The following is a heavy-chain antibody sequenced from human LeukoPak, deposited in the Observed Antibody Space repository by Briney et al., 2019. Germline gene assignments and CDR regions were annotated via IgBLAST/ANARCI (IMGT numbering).Heavy chain of an antibody. D-gene: IGHD6-6*01. CDR3: VKGLDYSSSQMDS. Sequence: GGSLRLSCAASGFTFKSYAMHWVRQAPGKGLEYVSSINTNGANTYYADSVKGRFTISRDNSRSTVYVQMNSLTPEDTAVYYCVKGLDYSSSQMDSWGQGTLVTVSS. J-gene: IGHJ4*02. CDR2: INTNGANT. CDR1: GFTFKSYA. V-gene: IGHV3-64*05.